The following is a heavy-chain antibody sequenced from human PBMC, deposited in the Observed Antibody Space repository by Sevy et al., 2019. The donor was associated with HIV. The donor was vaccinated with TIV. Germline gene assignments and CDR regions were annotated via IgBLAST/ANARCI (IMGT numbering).Heavy chain of an antibody. CDR3: ATVSDFWSGYYPPGMDV. Sequence: ASVKVSCKVSGYTLTELSMHWVRQAPGKGLEWMGGFDPEDGETIYAQKFQGRVTMTEDTSTDTAYMELSSLRSEDTAVYYCATVSDFWSGYYPPGMDVWGQGITVTVSS. J-gene: IGHJ6*02. CDR2: FDPEDGET. V-gene: IGHV1-24*01. D-gene: IGHD3-3*01. CDR1: GYTLTELS.